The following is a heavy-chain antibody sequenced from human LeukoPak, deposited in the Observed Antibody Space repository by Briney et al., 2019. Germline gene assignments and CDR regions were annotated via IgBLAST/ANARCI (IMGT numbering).Heavy chain of an antibody. D-gene: IGHD4-23*01. Sequence: SETLSLTCTVSGGSISSGGYYWSWIRQHPGKGLEWIGYIYYSGSTYYNPSPKSRVTISVDTSKNQFSLKLSSVTAADTAVYYCARYPYGGLNDYYFDYWGQGTLVTVSS. CDR1: GGSISSGGYY. J-gene: IGHJ4*02. V-gene: IGHV4-31*03. CDR3: ARYPYGGLNDYYFDY. CDR2: IYYSGST.